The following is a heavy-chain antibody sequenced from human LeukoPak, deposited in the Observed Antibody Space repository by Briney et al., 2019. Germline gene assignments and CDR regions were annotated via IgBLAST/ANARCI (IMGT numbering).Heavy chain of an antibody. CDR1: GYTFSGYY. J-gene: IGHJ4*02. V-gene: IGHV1-2*02. CDR3: ARVGSSGWYVHPTLDY. Sequence: ASVKVSCKASGYTFSGYYIHWVRQAPGQGLEWMAWINPSNGDTNYAQKFQGRVTMTRGTSISTAYMELTRLISDDTALHYCARVGSSGWYVHPTLDYWGQGTLVTVSS. CDR2: INPSNGDT. D-gene: IGHD6-19*01.